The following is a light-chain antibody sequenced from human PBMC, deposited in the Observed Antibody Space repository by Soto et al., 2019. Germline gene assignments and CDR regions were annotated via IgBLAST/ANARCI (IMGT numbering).Light chain of an antibody. CDR1: SXXXNYA. V-gene: IGLV4-69*02. Sequence: QLVLTQSPSASASLGASVKLTCTLSSXXXNYAIAWHQQQPDKGPRYLLKINNDGSHNRGDGIPDRFSGSSSGAERYLTISSLQSEDEADYYCQTWGTGIRVFGGGTKVTVL. CDR3: QTWGTGIRV. CDR2: INNDGSH. J-gene: IGLJ3*02.